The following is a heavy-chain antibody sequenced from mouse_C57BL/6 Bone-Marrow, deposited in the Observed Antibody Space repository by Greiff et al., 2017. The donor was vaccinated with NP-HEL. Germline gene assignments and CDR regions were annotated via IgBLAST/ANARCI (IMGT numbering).Heavy chain of an antibody. D-gene: IGHD2-5*01. J-gene: IGHJ2*01. CDR3: ARSRYSNSYYFDY. CDR1: GYTFTSYG. Sequence: VQLQQSGAELARPGASVKLSCKASGYTFTSYGISWVKQRTGQGLEWIGEIYPRSGNTYYNEKFKGKATLTADKSSSTAYMALRSLTSEDSAVYFCARSRYSNSYYFDYWGQGTTLTVSS. V-gene: IGHV1-81*01. CDR2: IYPRSGNT.